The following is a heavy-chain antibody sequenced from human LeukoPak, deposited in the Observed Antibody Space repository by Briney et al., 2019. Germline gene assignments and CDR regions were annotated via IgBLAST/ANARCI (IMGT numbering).Heavy chain of an antibody. CDR2: ISYDGSNK. Sequence: GGSLRLSCAASGFTFNSYGMHWVRQAPGKGLEWVAVISYDGSNKYYADFVKGRFTISRDNPKNTLSLQMNGLIPEDTAVYYCAKSVASDAYWGQGTLVTVSS. J-gene: IGHJ4*02. D-gene: IGHD5-12*01. CDR3: AKSVASDAY. CDR1: GFTFNSYG. V-gene: IGHV3-30*18.